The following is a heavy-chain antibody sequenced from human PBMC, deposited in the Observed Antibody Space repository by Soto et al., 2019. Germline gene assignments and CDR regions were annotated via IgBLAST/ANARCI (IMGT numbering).Heavy chain of an antibody. J-gene: IGHJ6*02. D-gene: IGHD3-10*01. CDR2: INLNSGGT. V-gene: IGHV1-2*04. Sequence: ASVKVSFKASGYTSTGYYMHWVRQAPGQGLEWMGWINLNSGGTNYAQKFQGWVTMTRDTSISTAYMELSRLRSDDTAVYYCAREPQLLWSRTPLGGMDVWRQGTTVTVSS. CDR1: GYTSTGYY. CDR3: AREPQLLWSRTPLGGMDV.